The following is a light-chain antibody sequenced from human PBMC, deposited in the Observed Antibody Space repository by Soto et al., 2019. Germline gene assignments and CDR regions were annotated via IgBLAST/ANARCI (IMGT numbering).Light chain of an antibody. CDR3: MQALQTPPA. J-gene: IGKJ4*01. V-gene: IGKV2-28*01. Sequence: DIVMTQSPLSLPATPGEPASISCRSSQSLLQSNGNNYLDWYLQKPGQSPQLLIYLGSNRASGVPDRFSGSGSGTDFTLKISRVEAEDVGVYYCMQALQTPPAFGGGTEV. CDR2: LGS. CDR1: QSLLQSNGNNY.